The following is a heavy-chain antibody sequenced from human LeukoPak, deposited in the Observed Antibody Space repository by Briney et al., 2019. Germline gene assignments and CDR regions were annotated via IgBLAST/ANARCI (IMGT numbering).Heavy chain of an antibody. Sequence: PGGSLRLSCAASRFTFGSYWMTWVRQAPGKGLLWVANIKQDGSEKYYLDSLTGRFTISRDNAKNSLYLQMNSLRAEDTAVYYCARAASSGSFYYYYYYMDVWGKGTTVNISS. CDR3: ARAASSGSFYYYYYYMDV. J-gene: IGHJ6*03. CDR1: RFTFGSYW. D-gene: IGHD3-22*01. CDR2: IKQDGSEK. V-gene: IGHV3-7*01.